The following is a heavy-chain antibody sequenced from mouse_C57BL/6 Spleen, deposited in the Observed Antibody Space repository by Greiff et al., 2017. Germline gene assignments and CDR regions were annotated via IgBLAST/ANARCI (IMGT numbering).Heavy chain of an antibody. D-gene: IGHD2-4*01. CDR1: GYTFTRYG. CDR3: ARCDYDGYAMDY. J-gene: IGHJ4*01. V-gene: IGHV1-81*01. Sequence: QVQLQQSGAELARPGASVKLSCKASGYTFTRYGISWVKQRTGQGLEWIGEIYPRSGNTYYNEKFKGKATLPADKHYSTASMELISLTSSDSAVYFYARCDYDGYAMDYWGQGTSVTVSS. CDR2: IYPRSGNT.